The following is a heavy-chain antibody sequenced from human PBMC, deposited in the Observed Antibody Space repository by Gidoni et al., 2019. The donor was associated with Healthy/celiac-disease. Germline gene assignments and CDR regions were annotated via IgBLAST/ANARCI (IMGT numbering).Heavy chain of an antibody. CDR1: GGPISSYY. D-gene: IGHD3-3*01. J-gene: IGHJ4*02. CDR3: ARTTYYEFWSGYYVFDY. CDR2: IYYSGST. Sequence: QVQLQESRPGLVKPSETLSLTCTVSGGPISSYYWSWIRQPPGKGLEWIGYIYYSGSTNYNPSLKSRVTISVDTSKNQFSLKLSSVTAADTAVYYCARTTYYEFWSGYYVFDYWGQGTLVTVSS. V-gene: IGHV4-59*01.